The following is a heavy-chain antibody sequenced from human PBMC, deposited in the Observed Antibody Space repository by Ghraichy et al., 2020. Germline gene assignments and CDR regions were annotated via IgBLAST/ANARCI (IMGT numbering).Heavy chain of an antibody. Sequence: GSLRLSCAASGFTFSSYAMSLVRQAPGKGLEWVSAISGSGGSTYYADSVKGRFTISRDNSKNTLYLQMNSLRAEDTAVYYCAKDLAKYYYGSGSYRRYYYYGMDVWGQGTTVTVSS. V-gene: IGHV3-23*01. D-gene: IGHD3-10*01. CDR1: GFTFSSYA. J-gene: IGHJ6*02. CDR2: ISGSGGST. CDR3: AKDLAKYYYGSGSYRRYYYYGMDV.